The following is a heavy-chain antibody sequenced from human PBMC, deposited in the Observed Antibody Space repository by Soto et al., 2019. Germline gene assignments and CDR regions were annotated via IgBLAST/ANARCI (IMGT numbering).Heavy chain of an antibody. CDR3: ARDAGYYDSSGYRGLGMDV. Sequence: PSETLSLTCTVSGGSISSYYWSWIRQPPGKGLELFGYIYYSGSTNYNPSLKSRVTISVDTSKNQFSLKLSSVTAADTAVYYCARDAGYYDSSGYRGLGMDVWGEGTTVTVSS. CDR2: IYYSGST. V-gene: IGHV4-59*01. J-gene: IGHJ6*04. CDR1: GGSISSYY. D-gene: IGHD3-22*01.